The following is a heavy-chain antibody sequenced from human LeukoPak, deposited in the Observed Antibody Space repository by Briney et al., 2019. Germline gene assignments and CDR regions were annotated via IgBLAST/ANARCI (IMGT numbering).Heavy chain of an antibody. Sequence: GGSLRLSCAASGFTFDDYAMHWVRRPPGKGLEWVSLINGNGDSTYYAVSVKGRFTISRDNSKNSLYLQMNSLRTEDTAWYYCVKGNGPPFDYWGQGTLVIVSS. CDR1: GFTFDDYA. CDR3: VKGNGPPFDY. J-gene: IGHJ4*02. CDR2: INGNGDST. V-gene: IGHV3-43*02. D-gene: IGHD1-1*01.